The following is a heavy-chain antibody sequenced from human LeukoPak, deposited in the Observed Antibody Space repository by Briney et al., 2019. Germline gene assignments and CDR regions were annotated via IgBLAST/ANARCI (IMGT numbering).Heavy chain of an antibody. V-gene: IGHV3-21*01. CDR2: ITSSSTYI. D-gene: IGHD1-26*01. J-gene: IGHJ6*03. Sequence: GGSLRLSCAASGFTFRSYSMNWVRQAPRQGLEWVSSITSSSTYIYYADSVKGRCTISRDNAKNSLYLQMNSLRAEDTAVYYCARDSTTADYYYYMDVWGKGTTVTVSS. CDR3: ARDSTTADYYYYMDV. CDR1: GFTFRSYS.